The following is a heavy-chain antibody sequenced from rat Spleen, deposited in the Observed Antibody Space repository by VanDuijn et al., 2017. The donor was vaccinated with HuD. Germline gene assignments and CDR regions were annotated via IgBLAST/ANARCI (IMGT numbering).Heavy chain of an antibody. J-gene: IGHJ3*01. CDR1: GFTFSDYN. D-gene: IGHD1-12*02. V-gene: IGHV5-22*01. CDR3: ARDNYDGTYYYGFAY. CDR2: ISYEGNTA. Sequence: EVQLVESGGGLVQPGRSLKLSCAASGFTFSDYNMAWVRQAPKKGLEWVASISYEGNTAFYGDSMKGRFTISRDNAKSTLYLQISSLRSEDTATYYCARDNYDGTYYYGFAYWGQGTLVTVSS.